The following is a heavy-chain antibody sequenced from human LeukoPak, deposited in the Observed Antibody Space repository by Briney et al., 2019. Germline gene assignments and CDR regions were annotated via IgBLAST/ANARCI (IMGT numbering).Heavy chain of an antibody. CDR2: IKKDGSEK. CDR1: GFTFSSHW. J-gene: IGHJ4*02. V-gene: IGHV3-7*01. Sequence: GGSLRLSCAASGFTFSSHWMSWVRQAPGKGLEWVANIKKDGSEKYYVDAGKGRFTIFRDNAKTSLYLQMNSLRAEDTAVYYCARDLSGIAGYTYGRGIDYWGQGTLVTVSS. CDR3: ARDLSGIAGYTYGRGIDY. D-gene: IGHD5-18*01.